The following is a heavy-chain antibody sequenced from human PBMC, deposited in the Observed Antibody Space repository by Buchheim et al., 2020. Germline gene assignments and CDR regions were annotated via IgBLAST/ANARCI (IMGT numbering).Heavy chain of an antibody. V-gene: IGHV4-34*01. CDR2: INHSGST. J-gene: IGHJ6*03. Sequence: QVQLQQWGAGLLKPSETLSLTCAVYGGSFSGYYWSWIRHPPGKGLEWIGEINHSGSTNYNPSLKSRVTISVDPSKHQFSLKLSRVTAADTAVYYCARGLRGKLRVVEWTNYYYYDMDVWGKGTT. D-gene: IGHD3-3*01. CDR1: GGSFSGYY. CDR3: ARGLRGKLRVVEWTNYYYYDMDV.